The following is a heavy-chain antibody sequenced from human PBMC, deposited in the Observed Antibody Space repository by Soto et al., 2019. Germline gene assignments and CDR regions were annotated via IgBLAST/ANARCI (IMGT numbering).Heavy chain of an antibody. CDR1: GFTFTNEN. V-gene: IGHV3-21*02. CDR2: ISSSSTYK. D-gene: IGHD3-22*01. Sequence: EVQLVESGGGLVKPGGSLRLSCAASGFTFTNENMNWVRQAPGKGLEWVSSISSSSTYKNYADSVKGRFTISRDNDNNSLYLQMDGLSAEDTAVYYCARDPPLSMIVVVCVDDFGGQGTLVTVSS. CDR3: ARDPPLSMIVVVCVDDF. J-gene: IGHJ4*02.